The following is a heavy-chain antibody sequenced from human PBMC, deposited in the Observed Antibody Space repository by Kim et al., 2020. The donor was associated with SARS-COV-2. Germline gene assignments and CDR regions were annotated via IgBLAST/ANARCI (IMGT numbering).Heavy chain of an antibody. CDR1: GGSLSGYY. V-gene: IGHV4-34*01. CDR3: AREGVGATTGLDY. CDR2: IHHSGST. J-gene: IGHJ4*02. D-gene: IGHD1-26*01. Sequence: SETLSLTCAVYGGSLSGYYWSWIRQPPGKGLEWIGEIHHSGSTNYNPSLKSRVTISVDTSKNQFSLKLSSVTAADTAVYYCAREGVGATTGLDYWGQGTLVTVSS.